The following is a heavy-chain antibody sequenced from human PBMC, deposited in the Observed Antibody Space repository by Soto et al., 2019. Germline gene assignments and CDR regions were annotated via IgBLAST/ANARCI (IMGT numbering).Heavy chain of an antibody. CDR3: ARETLSTYSSGWYFDY. J-gene: IGHJ4*02. V-gene: IGHV3-33*01. D-gene: IGHD6-19*01. Sequence: QVQLVESGGGVVQPGRSLRLSCAASGFTFSSYGMHWVRQAPGKGLEWVAVIWYDGSNKYYADSVKGRFTISRDNSKNTLYLQMNSLRAEDKAVYYCARETLSTYSSGWYFDYWGQGTLVTVSS. CDR1: GFTFSSYG. CDR2: IWYDGSNK.